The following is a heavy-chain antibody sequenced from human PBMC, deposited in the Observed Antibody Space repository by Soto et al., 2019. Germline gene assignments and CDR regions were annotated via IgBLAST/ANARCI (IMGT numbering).Heavy chain of an antibody. CDR3: ASLHSSGWYSSWSGAASGMDV. CDR2: ISSSSSTI. J-gene: IGHJ6*02. D-gene: IGHD6-19*01. CDR1: GFTFSSYS. Sequence: GGSLRLSCAASGFTFSSYSMNWVRQAPGKGLEWVSYISSSSSTIYYADSVKGRFTISRDNAKNSLYLQMNSLRAEDTAVYYCASLHSSGWYSSWSGAASGMDVWGQGTTVTVSS. V-gene: IGHV3-48*01.